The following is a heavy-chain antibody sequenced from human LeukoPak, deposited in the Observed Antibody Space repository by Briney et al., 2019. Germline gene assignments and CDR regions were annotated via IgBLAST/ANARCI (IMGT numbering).Heavy chain of an antibody. J-gene: IGHJ5*02. CDR2: IDWDGDK. CDR1: GFSLSTNGRC. D-gene: IGHD2-2*01. V-gene: IGHV2-70*12. CDR3: ALSYSSTLGVLCNWSDP. Sequence: SGPTLVNPTQTLTLTCAFSGFSLSTNGRCVGWIRQSPGKALEWLALIDWDGDKYYSTSLKNRLAISRDTSKNQVVLTMTNMEAVDTATYYCALSYSSTLGVLCNWSDPWGPGTLVTVSS.